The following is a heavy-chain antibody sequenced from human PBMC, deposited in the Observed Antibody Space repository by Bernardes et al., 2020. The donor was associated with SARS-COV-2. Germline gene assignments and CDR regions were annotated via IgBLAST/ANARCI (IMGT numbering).Heavy chain of an antibody. CDR2: INHSGST. V-gene: IGHV4-34*01. D-gene: IGHD3-16*02. Sequence: SETLSPTCAVYGGSFSGYYWSWIRQPPGQGLEWIGEINHSGSTNYNPSLKSRVTISVDTSKNQFSLKLSSVTAADTAVYYCARGHRKKADYYGMDVWGQGTTVTVSS. J-gene: IGHJ6*02. CDR3: ARGHRKKADYYGMDV. CDR1: GGSFSGYY.